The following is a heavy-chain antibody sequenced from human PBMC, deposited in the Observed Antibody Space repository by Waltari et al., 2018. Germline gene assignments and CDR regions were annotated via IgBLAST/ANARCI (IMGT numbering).Heavy chain of an antibody. CDR3: TRDLQGARIYSVNY. V-gene: IGHV3-7*04. CDR2: VNQDGSLK. Sequence: EVQLVESGGGLVQPGGSLRLSCAGPGFTFSPSWVSGVGQAPGNGLEWVANVNQDGSLKYYVDSVKGRFTISRDNAKNSLYLQMNSLRAEDTALYYCTRDLQGARIYSVNYWGQGTLVTVSS. D-gene: IGHD3-10*01. J-gene: IGHJ4*02. CDR1: GFTFSPSW.